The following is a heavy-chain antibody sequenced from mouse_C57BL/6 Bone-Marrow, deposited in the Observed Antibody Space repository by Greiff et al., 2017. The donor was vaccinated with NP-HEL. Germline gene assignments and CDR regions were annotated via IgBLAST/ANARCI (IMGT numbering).Heavy chain of an antibody. CDR1: GFTFSSYA. CDR2: ISDGGSYT. D-gene: IGHD2-1*01. Sequence: DVMLVESGGGLVKPGGSLKLSCAASGFTFSSYAMSWVRQTPEKRLEWVATISDGGSYTYYPDNVKGRFTISRDNAKNNLYLQMSHLKSEDTAMYYCARDDYYGPYYAMDYWGQGTSVTVSS. V-gene: IGHV5-4*01. CDR3: ARDDYYGPYYAMDY. J-gene: IGHJ4*01.